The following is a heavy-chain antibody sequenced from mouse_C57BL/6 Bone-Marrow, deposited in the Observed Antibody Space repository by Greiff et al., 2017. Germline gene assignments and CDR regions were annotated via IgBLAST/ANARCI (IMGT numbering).Heavy chain of an antibody. V-gene: IGHV1-81*01. CDR1: GYTFTSYG. J-gene: IGHJ4*01. CDR3: ARLNYYGSSLDAMDY. CDR2: IYPRSGNT. D-gene: IGHD1-1*01. Sequence: QVQLQQSGAELARPGASVKLSCKASGYTFTSYGISWVKQRTGQGLEWIGEIYPRSGNTYYNEKFKGKATLTADKSSSTAYMALRRLTSEDAAVYFGARLNYYGSSLDAMDYWGQGTSVTVSS.